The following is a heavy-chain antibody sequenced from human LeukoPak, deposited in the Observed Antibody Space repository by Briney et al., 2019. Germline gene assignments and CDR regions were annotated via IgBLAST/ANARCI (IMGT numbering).Heavy chain of an antibody. V-gene: IGHV1-2*02. CDR1: GNTFTVYY. D-gene: IGHD3-9*01. CDR2: INPNSDGT. Sequence: GASVTVSCKASGNTFTVYYMHWVRQAPGQGLEWMGWINPNSDGTNYAQKIKGRVTITSDTSISTAYMELSRLRSDDTAVYYCARSLTIFSPGDAFEIWGQGTMVTVSS. J-gene: IGHJ3*02. CDR3: ARSLTIFSPGDAFEI.